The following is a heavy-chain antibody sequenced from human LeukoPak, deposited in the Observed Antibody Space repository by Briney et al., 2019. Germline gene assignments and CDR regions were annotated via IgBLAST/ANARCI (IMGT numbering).Heavy chain of an antibody. J-gene: IGHJ4*02. CDR3: ARDRYSYGYGWYFDY. CDR2: IKQDGSEK. V-gene: IGHV3-7*01. D-gene: IGHD5-18*01. Sequence: GGSLRLSCAASGFTFSSYWMSWVRQAPGKGLEWVANIKQDGSEKYYVDSVKGRFTISRDNAKNSLYLQMNSLRAEDTAVYYCARDRYSYGYGWYFDYWGQGTLVTVSS. CDR1: GFTFSSYW.